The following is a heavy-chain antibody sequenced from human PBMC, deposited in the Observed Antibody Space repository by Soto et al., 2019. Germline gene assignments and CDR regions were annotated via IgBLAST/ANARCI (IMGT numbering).Heavy chain of an antibody. CDR1: GFTFRSAA. J-gene: IGHJ6*02. V-gene: IGHV3-23*01. CDR2: ISGSGGST. CDR3: AKLNGYCSGGSCYPYSYGMDV. Sequence: PGGSLRLCCGASGFTFRSAAMSWFRQARWRWLQCGSAISGSGGSTYYADSVKGRFTISRDNSKNTLYLQMNSLRAEDTAVYYCAKLNGYCSGGSCYPYSYGMDVWGQGTTVTVSS. D-gene: IGHD2-15*01.